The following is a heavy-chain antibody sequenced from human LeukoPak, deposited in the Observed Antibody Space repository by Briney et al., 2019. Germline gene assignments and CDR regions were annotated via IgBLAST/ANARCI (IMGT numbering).Heavy chain of an antibody. CDR1: GYTFTGYY. D-gene: IGHD3-22*01. J-gene: IGHJ5*02. V-gene: IGHV1-2*02. Sequence: ASVKVSCKASGYTFTGYYMHWVRQAPGQGLEWMGWINPNSGGTNYAQKFQGRVTMTRDTSISTAYMELSRLRSDDTAVYYCARDLVGSGYFSYNWFDPWGQGTLATVSS. CDR3: ARDLVGSGYFSYNWFDP. CDR2: INPNSGGT.